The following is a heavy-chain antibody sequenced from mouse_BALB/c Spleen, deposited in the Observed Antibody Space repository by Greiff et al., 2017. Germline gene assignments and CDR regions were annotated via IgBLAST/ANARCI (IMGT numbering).Heavy chain of an antibody. Sequence: EVKVVESGGGLVQPGGSLRLSCATSGFTFSDFYMEWVRQPPGKRLEWIAASRNKANDYTTEYSASVKGRFIVSRDTSQSILYLQMNALRAEDTAIYYCARELGQGYFDDWGQGTTLTVSS. V-gene: IGHV7-1*02. CDR2: SRNKANDYTT. CDR3: ARELGQGYFDD. J-gene: IGHJ2*01. CDR1: GFTFSDFY. D-gene: IGHD4-1*01.